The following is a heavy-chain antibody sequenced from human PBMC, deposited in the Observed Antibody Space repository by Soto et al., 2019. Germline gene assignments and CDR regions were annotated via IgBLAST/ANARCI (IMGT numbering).Heavy chain of an antibody. CDR1: GGSIGSGGYS. D-gene: IGHD3-22*01. CDR2: IYHSGST. CDR3: ARGVWSSSGYHYYYYGMDV. V-gene: IGHV4-30-2*01. Sequence: SETLSLTCAVSGGSIGSGGYSWSWIRQPPGKGLEWIGYIYHSGSTNYNPPLKSRVTISVDTSKNQFSLKLSSVTAADTAVYYCARGVWSSSGYHYYYYGMDVWGQGTTVTVSS. J-gene: IGHJ6*02.